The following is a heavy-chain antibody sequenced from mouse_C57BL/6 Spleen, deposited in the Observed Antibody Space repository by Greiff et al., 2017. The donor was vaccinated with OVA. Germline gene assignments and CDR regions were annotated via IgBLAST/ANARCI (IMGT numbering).Heavy chain of an antibody. D-gene: IGHD2-4*01. V-gene: IGHV1-82*01. J-gene: IGHJ4*01. CDR2: IYPGDGDT. Sequence: VKVVESGPELVKPGASVTISCKASGYAFSSSWMNWVTQRPGKGLEWIGRIYPGDGDTNYNGKFKGKATLTADKSSSTAYMQLSSLTSEDSAVYFCARLGDYESHYAMDYWGQGTSVTVSS. CDR3: ARLGDYESHYAMDY. CDR1: GYAFSSSW.